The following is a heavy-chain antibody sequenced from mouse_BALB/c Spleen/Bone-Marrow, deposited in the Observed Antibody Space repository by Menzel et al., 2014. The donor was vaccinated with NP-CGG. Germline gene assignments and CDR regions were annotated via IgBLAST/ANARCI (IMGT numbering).Heavy chain of an antibody. Sequence: QVQLKESGAELVKPGASVELSCKASGYTFTSYYMYWVKQRPGQGLEWIGEINPSNGGTNFNEKFKSKATLTVDKSSSTAYMQLSSLTSEDSAVYYCTRGGWLAMDYWGQGTSVTVSS. V-gene: IGHV1S81*02. D-gene: IGHD2-3*01. CDR3: TRGGWLAMDY. CDR1: GYTFTSYY. CDR2: INPSNGGT. J-gene: IGHJ4*01.